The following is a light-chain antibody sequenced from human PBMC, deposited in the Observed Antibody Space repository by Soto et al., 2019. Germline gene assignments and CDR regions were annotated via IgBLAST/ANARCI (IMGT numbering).Light chain of an antibody. J-gene: IGKJ1*01. V-gene: IGKV3-20*01. CDR1: QSVSSTY. Sequence: ELVLTQSPGTLSLSPGDRATLSCRASQSVSSTYLAWYQQRPGQAPRLLIYSSSSRASGIPDRFSGSGSGTDFTLTISRLEPEDFATYHCQQSYSAPLTFGQGTKVEIK. CDR3: QQSYSAPLT. CDR2: SSS.